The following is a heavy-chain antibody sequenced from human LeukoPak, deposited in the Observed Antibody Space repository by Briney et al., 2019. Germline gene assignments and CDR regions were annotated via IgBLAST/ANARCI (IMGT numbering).Heavy chain of an antibody. CDR2: ISYDGSNK. Sequence: GRSLRLSCAASGITFSSYGMHWVRQAPGKGLEWVAVISYDGSNKYYADSVKGRFTISRDNSKNTLYLQMNSLRAEDTAVYYCARGVRIAVAGYIDYWGQGTLVTVSS. D-gene: IGHD6-19*01. J-gene: IGHJ4*02. CDR3: ARGVRIAVAGYIDY. CDR1: GITFSSYG. V-gene: IGHV3-30*03.